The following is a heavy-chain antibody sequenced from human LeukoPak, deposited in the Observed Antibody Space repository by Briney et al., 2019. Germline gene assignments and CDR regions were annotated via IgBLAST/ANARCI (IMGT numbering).Heavy chain of an antibody. CDR1: GFTVSSNY. D-gene: IGHD7-27*01. CDR2: IYSGGST. CDR3: ARVTLGTFDY. V-gene: IGHV3-66*01. J-gene: IGHJ4*02. Sequence: GGSLRLSCAASGFTVSSNYMSWVRQAPGKGLEWVSVIYSGGSTYYADSVKGRFTISRDSSKNTLYLQINSLRAEDTAVYYCARVTLGTFDYWGQGTLVTVSS.